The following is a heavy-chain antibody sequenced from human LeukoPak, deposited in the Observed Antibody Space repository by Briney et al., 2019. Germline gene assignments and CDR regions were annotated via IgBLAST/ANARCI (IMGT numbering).Heavy chain of an antibody. CDR3: ARVRGSGSYYLNTFDY. Sequence: GGSLRLSCAASGFTFSSYGMHWVRQAPGKGLEWVAVIWYDGSNKYYADPVKGRFTISRDNSKNTLYLQMNSLRAEDTAVYYCARVRGSGSYYLNTFDYWGQGTLVTVSS. V-gene: IGHV3-33*01. CDR1: GFTFSSYG. CDR2: IWYDGSNK. D-gene: IGHD3-10*01. J-gene: IGHJ4*02.